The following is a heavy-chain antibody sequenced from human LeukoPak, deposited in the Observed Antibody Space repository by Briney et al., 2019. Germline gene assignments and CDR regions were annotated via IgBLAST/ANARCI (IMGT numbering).Heavy chain of an antibody. J-gene: IGHJ4*02. CDR2: ISSSSSYI. CDR1: GFTFSSYS. D-gene: IGHD6-19*01. Sequence: GGSLRLSCAASGFTFSSYSMNWVRQAPGKGLEWVSSISSSSSYIYYADSVKGRFTISRDNAKNSLYLQMNSLRAEDTAVYYCARDRWSDDSSGWPRDYWGQGTLVTVSS. CDR3: ARDRWSDDSSGWPRDY. V-gene: IGHV3-21*01.